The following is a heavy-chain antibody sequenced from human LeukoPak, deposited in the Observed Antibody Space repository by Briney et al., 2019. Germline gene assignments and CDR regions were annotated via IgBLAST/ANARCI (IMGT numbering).Heavy chain of an antibody. D-gene: IGHD5-24*01. CDR3: ARGGMAEDYFDY. V-gene: IGHV1-46*01. Sequence: ASVKVSCKASGYSFSSYYMDWVRQAPGQGLEWMGIINPGGGSTSYAQKFQGRVTMTRDTSTSTVYMELSSLRSEDTAVYYCARGGMAEDYFDYWGQGTLVTVSS. CDR1: GYSFSSYY. CDR2: INPGGGST. J-gene: IGHJ4*02.